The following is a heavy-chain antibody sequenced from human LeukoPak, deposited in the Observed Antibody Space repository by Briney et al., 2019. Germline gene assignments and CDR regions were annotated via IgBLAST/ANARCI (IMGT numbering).Heavy chain of an antibody. CDR3: ARYDPQLVY. V-gene: IGHV4-59*08. J-gene: IGHJ4*02. CDR2: IYYSGST. Sequence: PSETLSLTCTISGGSISSYYWSWIRQPPGKGLEWIGYIYYSGSTNYNPSLKSRVTISVDTSKNQFSLKLSSVTAADTAVYYCARYDPQLVYWGQGTLVTVSS. CDR1: GGSISSYY. D-gene: IGHD6-6*01.